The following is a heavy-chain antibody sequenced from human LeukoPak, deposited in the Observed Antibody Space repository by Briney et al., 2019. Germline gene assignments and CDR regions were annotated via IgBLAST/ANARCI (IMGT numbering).Heavy chain of an antibody. D-gene: IGHD1-20*01. V-gene: IGHV3-74*01. Sequence: QAGGSLRLSCAASGFTSSSYWMHWVRQAPGKGLVWVSRVKSDGSVTNYADSVKGRFTISRDNAKNTLYLQMNSLRAEDTAVYYCAMFSYVSGTTISWGQGTLVTVSS. CDR1: GFTSSSYW. J-gene: IGHJ4*02. CDR2: VKSDGSVT. CDR3: AMFSYVSGTTIS.